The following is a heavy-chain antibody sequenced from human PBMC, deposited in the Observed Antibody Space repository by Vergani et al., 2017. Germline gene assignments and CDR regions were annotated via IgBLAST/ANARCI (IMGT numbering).Heavy chain of an antibody. J-gene: IGHJ4*02. CDR1: GFTFSTYS. Sequence: EVQLVESGGGLVKPGGSLRLSCAASGFTFSTYSMNWVRQAPGKGLEWVSSISSSSSYIYYADSVKGRFTISRDNAKNSLYLQMNSLRAEDTAVYCCARDSGYGDYVDYWGQGTLVTVSS. CDR2: ISSSSSYI. D-gene: IGHD6-25*01. V-gene: IGHV3-21*01. CDR3: ARDSGYGDYVDY.